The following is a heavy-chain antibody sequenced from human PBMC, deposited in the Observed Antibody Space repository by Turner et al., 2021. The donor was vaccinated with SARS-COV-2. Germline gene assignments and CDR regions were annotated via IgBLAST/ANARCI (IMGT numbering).Heavy chain of an antibody. V-gene: IGHV3-13*04. J-gene: IGHJ3*02. CDR1: GFTFSSYD. D-gene: IGHD3-22*01. CDR2: IGTAGDT. CDR3: ARATDYYDSSGYYHTGAFDI. Sequence: EVQLVESGGGLVQPGGSLRPSCAASGFTFSSYDLHWVRQATGKGLEWISAIGTAGDTYYPGSVKGRFTITRENAKNSLYLQMNSLRAGDTAVYYCARATDYYDSSGYYHTGAFDIWGQGTMVTVSS.